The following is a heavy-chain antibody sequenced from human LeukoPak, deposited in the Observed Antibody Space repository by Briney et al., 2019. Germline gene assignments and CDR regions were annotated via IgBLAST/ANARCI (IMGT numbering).Heavy chain of an antibody. V-gene: IGHV4-39*07. D-gene: IGHD6-6*01. CDR1: GGSISSSGSY. J-gene: IGHJ5*02. CDR2: IYYSGNT. Sequence: SETLSLTCTVSGGSISSSGSYWGWIRQPPGKGLEWIGSIYYSGNTYNPSLKSRVIISVDTSKNQFSLNLTSVTAADTAVYYCARVMAARREDLNWFDPWGQGTLVTVSS. CDR3: ARVMAARREDLNWFDP.